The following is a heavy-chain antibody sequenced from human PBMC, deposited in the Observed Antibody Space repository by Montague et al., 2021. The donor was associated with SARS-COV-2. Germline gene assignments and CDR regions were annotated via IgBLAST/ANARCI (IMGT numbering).Heavy chain of an antibody. V-gene: IGHV4-59*08. D-gene: IGHD2-15*01. J-gene: IGHJ4*02. CDR3: ARHYSATLPAVY. CDR2: ISDSGST. Sequence: SETLSLTCTVSGGSISSFYWSWFRQPPGKGLELIGYISDSGSTHYNPSLTSRGTMSVDTSKNQFSLKVNSVTAADTAVYYCARHYSATLPAVYWGQGTLVTVSS. CDR1: GGSISSFY.